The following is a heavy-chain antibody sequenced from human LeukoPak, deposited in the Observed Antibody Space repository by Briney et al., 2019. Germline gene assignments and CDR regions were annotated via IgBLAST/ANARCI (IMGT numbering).Heavy chain of an antibody. CDR3: ARDGTRGYSYGYYYYYGMDV. V-gene: IGHV1-69*13. CDR2: IIPIFGTA. CDR1: GGTFSSYA. Sequence: SVKVSCKASGGTFSSYAISWVRQAPGQGLEWMGGIIPIFGTANYAQKFQGRVTITADESTSTAYMELSSLRSEDTAVYYCARDGTRGYSYGYYYYYGMDVWGQGTTVTVSS. J-gene: IGHJ6*02. D-gene: IGHD5-18*01.